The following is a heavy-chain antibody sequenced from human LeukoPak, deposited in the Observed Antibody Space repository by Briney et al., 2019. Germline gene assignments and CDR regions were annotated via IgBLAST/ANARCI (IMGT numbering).Heavy chain of an antibody. CDR3: ARNYYDSSDLLEY. J-gene: IGHJ4*02. CDR2: IYYSGST. D-gene: IGHD3-22*01. Sequence: SETLSLTCTVSGGSISSGGYYWSWIRQHPGKGLEWIGHIYYSGSTYYNPSLKSRVTISVDTSKNQFSLKLSSVTAANTAVYYCARNYYDSSDLLEYWGQGTLVTVSS. V-gene: IGHV4-31*03. CDR1: GGSISSGGYY.